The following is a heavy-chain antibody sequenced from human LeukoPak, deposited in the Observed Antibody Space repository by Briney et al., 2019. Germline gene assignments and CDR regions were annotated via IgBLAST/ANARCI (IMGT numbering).Heavy chain of an antibody. J-gene: IGHJ4*02. V-gene: IGHV3-33*01. CDR3: ARFRGSWELFFDY. CDR1: GFTFSSYG. D-gene: IGHD1-26*01. Sequence: QAGGSLRLFCAASGFTFSSYGMHWVRQAPGKGLEWVAVIWYDGSNKYYADSVKGRFTISRDNSKNTLYLQMNSLRAEDTAVYYCARFRGSWELFFDYWGQGTLVTVSS. CDR2: IWYDGSNK.